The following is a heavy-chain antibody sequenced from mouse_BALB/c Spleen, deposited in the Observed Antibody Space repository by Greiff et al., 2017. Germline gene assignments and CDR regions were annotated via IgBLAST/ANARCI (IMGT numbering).Heavy chain of an antibody. CDR3: TRDGNYPFAY. V-gene: IGHV1-69*02. Sequence: QVQLQQPGAELVRPGASVKLSCKASGYTFTSYWINWVKQRPGQGLEWIGNIYPSDSYTNYNQKFKDKATLTVDKSSSTAYMQLSSPTSEDSAVYYCTRDGNYPFAYWGQGTLVTVSA. D-gene: IGHD2-1*01. J-gene: IGHJ3*01. CDR2: IYPSDSYT. CDR1: GYTFTSYW.